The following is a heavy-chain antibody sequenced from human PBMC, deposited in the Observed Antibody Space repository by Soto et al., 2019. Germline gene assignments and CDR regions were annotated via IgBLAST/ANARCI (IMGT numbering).Heavy chain of an antibody. D-gene: IGHD3-10*01. Sequence: EVRLVESGGDLVQPGGSLRLSCAASGFTFSNYWMSWVRQAPGKGLEWVANIKQDGSEKHYVDSVKGRFTMSRDNSKNTLYLQMSSLRAEDSAVYYCARGSRDSYPGSRIFDLWGRGTRVTVSS. CDR2: IKQDGSEK. J-gene: IGHJ4*02. V-gene: IGHV3-7*03. CDR1: GFTFSNYW. CDR3: ARGSRDSYPGSRIFDL.